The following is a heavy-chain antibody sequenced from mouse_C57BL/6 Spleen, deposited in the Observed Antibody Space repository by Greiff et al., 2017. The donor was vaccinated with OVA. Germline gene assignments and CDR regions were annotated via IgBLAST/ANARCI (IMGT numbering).Heavy chain of an antibody. CDR1: GYTFTSYW. D-gene: IGHD2-12*01. CDR2: IYPSDSET. CDR3: ARMRDYSYSYYAMDY. Sequence: QVQLQQSGAELVRPGSSVKLSCKASGYTFTSYWMDWVKQRPGQGLEWIGNIYPSDSETHYNQKFKDKATLTVDKSSSTAYMQLSSLTSEDSAVYYCARMRDYSYSYYAMDYWGQGTSVTVSS. J-gene: IGHJ4*01. V-gene: IGHV1-61*01.